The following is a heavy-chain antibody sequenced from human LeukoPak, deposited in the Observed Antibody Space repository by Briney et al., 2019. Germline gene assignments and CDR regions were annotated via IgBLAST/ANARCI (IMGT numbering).Heavy chain of an antibody. V-gene: IGHV3-53*01. D-gene: IGHD2-2*01. J-gene: IGHJ6*02. CDR3: ARDSVVPATIGFYYYGMDV. CDR2: IYSNGDP. CDR1: GFSVNDNY. Sequence: SGGSLRLSCAASGFSVNDNYMSWVRQAPGEGLEWVSIIYSNGDPYYADSVEGRFTVSKDSSKNILYLQMNSLRAEDTATYYCARDSVVPATIGFYYYGMDVWGQGTTVTVSS.